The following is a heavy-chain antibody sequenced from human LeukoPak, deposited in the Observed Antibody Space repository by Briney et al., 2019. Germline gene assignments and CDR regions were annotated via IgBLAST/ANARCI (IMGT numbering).Heavy chain of an antibody. CDR3: ARRSVYYYDSSGSTLFDY. V-gene: IGHV3-30-3*01. Sequence: GGSLRLSCAASGFTFSSYAMHWVRQAPGKGLEWVAVISYDGSNKYYADSVKGRFTISRDNSKNTLYLQMNSLRAEDTAVYYCARRSVYYYDSSGSTLFDYWGQGTLVTVSS. CDR1: GFTFSSYA. CDR2: ISYDGSNK. J-gene: IGHJ4*02. D-gene: IGHD3-22*01.